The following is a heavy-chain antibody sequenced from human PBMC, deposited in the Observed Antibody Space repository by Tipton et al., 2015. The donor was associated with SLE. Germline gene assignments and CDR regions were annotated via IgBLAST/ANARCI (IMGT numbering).Heavy chain of an antibody. J-gene: IGHJ4*02. V-gene: IGHV3-30*04. D-gene: IGHD4-17*01. CDR3: AKGDYAAAD. CDR2: ISYDGSNK. Sequence: SLRLSCAASGFTFSSYAMHWVRQAPGKGLEWVAVISYDGSNKFYADSVKGRFTISRDTSKNTLFLHMSSLRAEDTAIYYCAKGDYAAADWGQGTLVTVSS. CDR1: GFTFSSYA.